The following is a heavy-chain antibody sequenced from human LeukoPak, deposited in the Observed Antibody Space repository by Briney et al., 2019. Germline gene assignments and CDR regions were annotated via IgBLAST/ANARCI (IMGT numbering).Heavy chain of an antibody. CDR1: GGSISSSSYY. CDR3: ARRLAVAGPSGAFDI. Sequence: KSSETLSLTCTVSGGSISSSSYYWGWIRQPPGKGLEWIGSIYYSGSTYYNPSLKSRVTISVDTSKNQFSLKLSSVTAADTAVYYCARRLAVAGPSGAFDIWGQGTMVTVSS. V-gene: IGHV4-39*01. CDR2: IYYSGST. J-gene: IGHJ3*02. D-gene: IGHD6-19*01.